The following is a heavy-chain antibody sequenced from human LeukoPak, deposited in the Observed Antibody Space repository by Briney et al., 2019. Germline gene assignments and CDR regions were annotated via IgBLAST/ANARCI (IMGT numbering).Heavy chain of an antibody. J-gene: IGHJ4*02. CDR2: FGSGGDI. V-gene: IGHV3-23*03. CDR3: AKNLGLIYASSPFAR. Sequence: GGSLRLSCTASGFPFSSFAMSWVRQAPGKGLEWVSLFGSGGDIFYADSVKGRFSISRDNSKNTVFLQMNSLRGEGTAVYHCAKNLGLIYASSPFARWGQGTLFTVS. CDR1: GFPFSSFA. D-gene: IGHD2-2*01.